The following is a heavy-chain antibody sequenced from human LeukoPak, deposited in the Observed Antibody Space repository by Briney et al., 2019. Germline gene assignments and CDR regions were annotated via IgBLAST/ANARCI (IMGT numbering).Heavy chain of an antibody. CDR3: ARDCSGGTCYLGALTY. D-gene: IGHD2-15*01. V-gene: IGHV4-4*07. Sequence: SETLSLACTVSSGSISSSYWSWIRQPAGKGLEWIGRIYTSENTNYNPSLKSRVTMSVDTSKNQFSLKLSSVTAADAAVYYCARDCSGGTCYLGALTYWGQGILVTVSS. CDR2: IYTSENT. J-gene: IGHJ4*02. CDR1: SGSISSSY.